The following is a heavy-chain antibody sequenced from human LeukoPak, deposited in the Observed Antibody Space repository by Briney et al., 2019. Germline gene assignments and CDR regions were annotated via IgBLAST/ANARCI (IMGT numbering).Heavy chain of an antibody. D-gene: IGHD3-3*01. CDR2: INHSGST. CDR3: ARHAPTGSGCYWHILDY. CDR1: GGSFSGYH. Sequence: PSETLSLTCAVYGGSFSGYHWNWIRQPPGKGLEWIGEINHSGSTTYNPSLKSRVTISVDTSKNQFSLRLSSVTAADTAVYYCARHAPTGSGCYWHILDYWGQGTLVTVSS. V-gene: IGHV4-34*01. J-gene: IGHJ4*02.